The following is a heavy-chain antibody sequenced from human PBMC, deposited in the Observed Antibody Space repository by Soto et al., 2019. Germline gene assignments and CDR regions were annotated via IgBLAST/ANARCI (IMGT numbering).Heavy chain of an antibody. D-gene: IGHD3-10*01. CDR3: ARDYCSGRVMVSWFDP. J-gene: IGHJ5*02. CDR2: ISAYNGNT. CDR1: GYTFTSYG. Sequence: ASVKVSCKASGYTFTSYGISWVRQAPGQGLEWMGWISAYNGNTNYAQKLQGRVTMTTDTSTSTAYMELRSLRSDDTAVYYCARDYCSGRVMVSWFDPWGQGTLVTVSS. V-gene: IGHV1-18*01.